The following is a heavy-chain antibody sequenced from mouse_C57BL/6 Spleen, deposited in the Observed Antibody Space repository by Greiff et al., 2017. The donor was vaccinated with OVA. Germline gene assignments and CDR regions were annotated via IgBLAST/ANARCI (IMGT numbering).Heavy chain of an antibody. CDR2: ISSGSSTI. Sequence: EVQRVESGGGLVKPGGSLKLSCAASGFTFSDYGMHWVRQAPEKGLEWVAYISSGSSTIYYADTVKGRFTISRDNAKNTLFLQMTSLRSEDTAMYYCARTYYSNYESGFAYWGQGTLVTVSA. V-gene: IGHV5-17*01. D-gene: IGHD2-5*01. J-gene: IGHJ3*01. CDR3: ARTYYSNYESGFAY. CDR1: GFTFSDYG.